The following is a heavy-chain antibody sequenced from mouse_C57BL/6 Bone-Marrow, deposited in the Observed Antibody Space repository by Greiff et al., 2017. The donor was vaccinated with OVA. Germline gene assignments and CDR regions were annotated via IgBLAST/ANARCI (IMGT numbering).Heavy chain of an antibody. D-gene: IGHD2-2*01. CDR2: IYPRDGST. CDR3: ARKLLWLRPYYFDY. J-gene: IGHJ2*01. V-gene: IGHV1-78*01. CDR1: GYTFTDHT. Sequence: VKLMESDAELVKPGASVKISCKVSGYTFTDHTIHWMKQRPEQGLEWIGYIYPRDGSTKYNEKFKGKATLTADKSSSTAYMQLNSLTSEDSAVYFCARKLLWLRPYYFDYWGQGTTLTVSS.